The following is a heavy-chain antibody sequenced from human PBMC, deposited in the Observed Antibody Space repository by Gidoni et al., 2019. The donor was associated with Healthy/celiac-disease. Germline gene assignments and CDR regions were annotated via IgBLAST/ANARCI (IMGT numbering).Heavy chain of an antibody. Sequence: QVQLVESGGGVVQPGRSLRLSCAASGFTFSSYDMHWVRQAPGKGLEWVAVISYDGSNKYYADSVKGRFTISRDNSKNTLYLQMNSLRAEDTAVYYCARDLEAFAGGEGDAFDIWGQGTMVTVSS. V-gene: IGHV3-30*01. J-gene: IGHJ3*02. CDR1: GFTFSSYD. CDR2: ISYDGSNK. D-gene: IGHD3-10*01. CDR3: ARDLEAFAGGEGDAFDI.